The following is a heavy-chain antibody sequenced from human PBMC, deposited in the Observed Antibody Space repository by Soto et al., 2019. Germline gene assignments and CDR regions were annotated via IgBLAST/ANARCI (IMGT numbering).Heavy chain of an antibody. J-gene: IGHJ6*02. CDR2: IRAYNSNT. V-gene: IGHV1-18*01. CDR1: GYTFTSYG. Sequence: ASVKVSCKASGYTFTSYGIIWVRQAPGEGLEGMGWIRAYNSNTNYAQKLQGRVTMPTDTSTSTAYMELRSLRSDDTAVYYCARVDYGQYYYYYGMDVWGQGTTVTVSS. D-gene: IGHD3-16*01. CDR3: ARVDYGQYYYYYGMDV.